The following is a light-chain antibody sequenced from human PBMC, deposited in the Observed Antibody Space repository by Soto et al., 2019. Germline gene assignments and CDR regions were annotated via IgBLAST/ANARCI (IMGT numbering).Light chain of an antibody. V-gene: IGKV1-5*03. J-gene: IGKJ5*01. Sequence: DIQMAQSPSTLSGSVGDRVTITCRASQTISSWLAWYQQKPGKAPKLLIYKASNLESGVPSRFSGSGSGTEFSLTISSLQPDDFAIYYCQQYKAYPYTFGQGTRLEIK. CDR1: QTISSW. CDR3: QQYKAYPYT. CDR2: KAS.